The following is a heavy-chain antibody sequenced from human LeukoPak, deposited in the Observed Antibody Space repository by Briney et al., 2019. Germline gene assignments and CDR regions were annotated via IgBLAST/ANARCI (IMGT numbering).Heavy chain of an antibody. D-gene: IGHD1-26*01. Sequence: SGTLSLTCTVSGGSISSYYWSWIRQPPGKGLEWIGYIYYSGSTNYNPSLKSRVTISVDTSKNQFSLKLSSVTAADTAVYYCARQIGGPFDYWGQGTLVTVSS. CDR2: IYYSGST. CDR1: GGSISSYY. V-gene: IGHV4-59*08. J-gene: IGHJ4*02. CDR3: ARQIGGPFDY.